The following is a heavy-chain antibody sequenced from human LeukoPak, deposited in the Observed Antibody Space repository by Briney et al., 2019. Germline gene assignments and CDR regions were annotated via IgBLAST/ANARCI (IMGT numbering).Heavy chain of an antibody. CDR3: ARDLVDYGDYFTHAFDI. Sequence: GGSLRLSCAASGFTFSSYWMSWVRQAPGKGLGWVANIKQDGSEKYYVDSVKGRFTISRDNVKNSLYLQMNSLRAEDTAVYYCARDLVDYGDYFTHAFDIWGQGTMVTVSS. CDR1: GFTFSSYW. D-gene: IGHD4-17*01. CDR2: IKQDGSEK. J-gene: IGHJ3*02. V-gene: IGHV3-7*03.